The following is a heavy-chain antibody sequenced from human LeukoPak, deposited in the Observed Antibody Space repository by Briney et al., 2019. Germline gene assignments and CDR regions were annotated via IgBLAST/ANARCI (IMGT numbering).Heavy chain of an antibody. CDR2: IYYSGST. V-gene: IGHV4-59*01. Sequence: TSETLSLTGTVSGGSISSYYWSWLRQPPGKGLEWIGYIYYSGSTNYNPSLKSRVTISVDTSKNQFSLKLSSVTAADTAVYYCARAVWFGELLSGGNYFDYWGQGTLVTVSS. CDR3: ARAVWFGELLSGGNYFDY. D-gene: IGHD3-10*01. J-gene: IGHJ4*02. CDR1: GGSISSYY.